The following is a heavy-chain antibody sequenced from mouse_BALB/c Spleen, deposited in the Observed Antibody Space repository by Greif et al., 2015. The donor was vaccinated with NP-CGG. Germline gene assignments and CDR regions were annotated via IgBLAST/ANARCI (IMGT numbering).Heavy chain of an antibody. CDR3: APYYYGSSYGFAY. D-gene: IGHD1-1*01. J-gene: IGHJ3*01. V-gene: IGHV14-3*02. Sequence: EVQLQQSGAELGKPGASVKLSCTASGFNIKDTYMHWVKRRPEQGLEWIGRIDPANGNTKYDPKFQGKATITADTSSNTAYLQLSSLTSEYTAVYYCAPYYYGSSYGFAYWGQGTLVTVSA. CDR2: IDPANGNT. CDR1: GFNIKDTY.